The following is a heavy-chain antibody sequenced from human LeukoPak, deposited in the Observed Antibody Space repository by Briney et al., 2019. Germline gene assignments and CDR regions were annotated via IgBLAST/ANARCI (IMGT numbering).Heavy chain of an antibody. CDR3: ARDPRTYYDSSSYFDY. V-gene: IGHV4-34*01. Sequence: SETLSLTCAVYGGSFSGYYWSWIRQPPGKGLEWIGSIYYSGSTYYNPSLKSRVTISVDTSKNQFSLKLSSVTAADTAVYYCARDPRTYYDSSSYFDYWGQGTLVTVSS. CDR1: GGSFSGYY. CDR2: IYYSGST. J-gene: IGHJ4*02. D-gene: IGHD3-22*01.